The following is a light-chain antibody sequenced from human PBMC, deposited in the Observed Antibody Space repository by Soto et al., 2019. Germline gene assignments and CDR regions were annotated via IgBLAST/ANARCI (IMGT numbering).Light chain of an antibody. Sequence: DLQMTQSPSSLSASVGDRVTITCRASQGISNYLAWYQQKPGKVPKLLIYAASTLQSGVPSRFGGSGSGTDFTLTSSSRQPEDVATYYCQKYNSAPRTFGQGTKVEIK. V-gene: IGKV1-27*01. J-gene: IGKJ1*01. CDR2: AAS. CDR3: QKYNSAPRT. CDR1: QGISNY.